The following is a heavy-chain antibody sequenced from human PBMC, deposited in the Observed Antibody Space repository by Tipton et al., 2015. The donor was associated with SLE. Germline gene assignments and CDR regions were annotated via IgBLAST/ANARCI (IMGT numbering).Heavy chain of an antibody. CDR1: GVSISDHY. V-gene: IGHV4-59*11. CDR3: ARDGGYGSSWTYFNY. J-gene: IGHJ4*02. Sequence: TLSLTCTVSGVSISDHYWIWIRQPPGKGLEWLGYVFYSGSSNFNRAHYNPSLMSRLTISVDTSKNQFSLRLTSVTAADTAVYFCARDGGYGSSWTYFNYWGQGTLVTVSS. D-gene: IGHD6-13*01. CDR2: VFYSGSS.